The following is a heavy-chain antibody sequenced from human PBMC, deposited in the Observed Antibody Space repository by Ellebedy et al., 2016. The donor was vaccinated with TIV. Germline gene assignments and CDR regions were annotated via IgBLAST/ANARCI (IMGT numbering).Heavy chain of an antibody. Sequence: PGGSLRLSCAGSGFIFKNYAIHWVRQGPGKGLEWVAVASHEEYIKWYADSVKGRFTISRDNFKNAVFLQMNNLRPENTGLYYCAKGAAMDFWGQGTTVTVSS. CDR3: AKGAAMDF. CDR1: GFIFKNYA. V-gene: IGHV3-30*04. CDR2: ASHEEYIK. J-gene: IGHJ6*02.